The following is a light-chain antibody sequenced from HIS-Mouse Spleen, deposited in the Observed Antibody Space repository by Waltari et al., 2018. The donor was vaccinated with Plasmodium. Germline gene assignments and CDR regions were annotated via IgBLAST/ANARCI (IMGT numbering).Light chain of an antibody. CDR1: QSISSY. Sequence: DIQMTQSPSSLSASVGDRVPITCRASQSISSYLNWYQQKPGKAPKLLIYAASSLQSGVPSRFSGSGSWTDFTLTISSLQPEYFATYYCQQSYSTWTFGQGTKVEIK. CDR2: AAS. V-gene: IGKV1-39*01. J-gene: IGKJ1*01. CDR3: QQSYSTWT.